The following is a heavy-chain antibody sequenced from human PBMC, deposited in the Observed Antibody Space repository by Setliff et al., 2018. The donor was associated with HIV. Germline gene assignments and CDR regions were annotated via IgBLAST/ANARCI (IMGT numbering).Heavy chain of an antibody. J-gene: IGHJ3*02. CDR2: INAYTGDT. CDR1: GYTFIDNY. CDR3: ARDWKHVFDI. D-gene: IGHD1-1*01. V-gene: IGHV1-2*02. Sequence: GASVKVSCKTSGYTFIDNYIHWVRQAPGQGLEWMAWINAYTGDTNYAQKFQGSVTVTRDTSISTAYMELSRLRSDDMAVYYCARDWKHVFDIWGQGTVVTVSS.